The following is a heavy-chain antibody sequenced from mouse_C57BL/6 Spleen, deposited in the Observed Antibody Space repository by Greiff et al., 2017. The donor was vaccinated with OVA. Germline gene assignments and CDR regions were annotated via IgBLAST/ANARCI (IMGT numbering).Heavy chain of an antibody. CDR3: ARGALITTVVATRAMDY. V-gene: IGHV5-17*01. CDR1: GFTFSDYG. Sequence: EVQVVESGGGLVKPGGSLKLSCAASGFTFSDYGMHWVRQAPEKGLEWVAYISSGSSTIYYADTVKGRFTISRDNAKNTLFLQMTSLRSEDTAMYYCARGALITTVVATRAMDYWGQGTSVTVSS. D-gene: IGHD1-1*01. CDR2: ISSGSSTI. J-gene: IGHJ4*01.